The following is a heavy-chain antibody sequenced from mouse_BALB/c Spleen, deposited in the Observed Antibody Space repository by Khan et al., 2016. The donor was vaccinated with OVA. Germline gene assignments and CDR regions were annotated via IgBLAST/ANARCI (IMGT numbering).Heavy chain of an antibody. CDR1: GFSLTNYG. CDR3: ARQPYYHYYIMDY. D-gene: IGHD2-10*01. V-gene: IGHV2-6-1*01. J-gene: IGHJ4*01. Sequence: QVQLKQSGPGLVAPSQSLSITCTISGFSLTNYGVHWVRQPPGKGLEWLVVIWSDGSTSYNSALKSRLIISKDNSKSQVFLKMNSRQTDDTAMYYCARQPYYHYYIMDYWGQGTSVTVSS. CDR2: IWSDGST.